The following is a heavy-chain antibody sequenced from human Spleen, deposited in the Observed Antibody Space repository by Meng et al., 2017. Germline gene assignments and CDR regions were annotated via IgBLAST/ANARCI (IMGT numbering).Heavy chain of an antibody. CDR1: GGSFSDYY. D-gene: IGHD4-11*01. J-gene: IGHJ4*02. CDR3: ARGPTTMAHDFDY. Sequence: QLQQWGPGLLKPSETLSLPCVVSGGSFSDYYWSWFRQPPGKGLEWIGEINHSGSTNYNPSLESRATISVDTSQNNLSLKLSSVTAADSAVYYCARGPTTMAHDFDYWGQGTLVTVSS. V-gene: IGHV4-34*01. CDR2: INHSGST.